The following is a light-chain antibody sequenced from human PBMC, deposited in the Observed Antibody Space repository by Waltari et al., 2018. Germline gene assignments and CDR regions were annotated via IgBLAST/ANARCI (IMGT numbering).Light chain of an antibody. J-gene: IGKJ4*01. CDR1: QSVSYY. CDR2: DTS. V-gene: IGKV3-11*01. Sequence: EIVLTQSPATLSLSPGERATLSCRASQSVSYYLAWYQQRPGQAPRLVIYDTSHRATGIPDRFSGSGSETYCTLTISSLEPEDFAVYYCQQRRNWPLTFGGGTKVEIK. CDR3: QQRRNWPLT.